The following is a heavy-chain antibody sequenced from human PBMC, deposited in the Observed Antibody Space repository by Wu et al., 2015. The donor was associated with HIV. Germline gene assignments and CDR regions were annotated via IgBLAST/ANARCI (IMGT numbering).Heavy chain of an antibody. Sequence: QVQLVQSGAEVKKPGASVKVSCKASGYTFTSYDVNWVRQATGQGLEWMGWMNPKSGNTGYAQKFQGRVTMTRNTSINTAYMELSSLRSEDTAVYYCARGIAVAGAFGMDVWGQGTTVTVSS. CDR2: MNPKSGNT. CDR3: ARGIAVAGAFGMDV. CDR1: GYTFTSYD. V-gene: IGHV1-8*01. J-gene: IGHJ6*02. D-gene: IGHD6-19*01.